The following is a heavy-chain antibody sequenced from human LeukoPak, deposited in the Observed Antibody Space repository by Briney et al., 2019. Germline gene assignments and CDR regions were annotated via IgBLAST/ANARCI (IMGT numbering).Heavy chain of an antibody. CDR2: INHSGST. CDR1: GGSFSGYY. V-gene: IGHV4-34*01. D-gene: IGHD3-3*01. J-gene: IGHJ4*02. CDR3: ARLDDFWIG. Sequence: SETLSLTCAVYGGSFSGYYWSWIRQPPGKGLEWIGEINHSGSTNYNPSLKSRVTISVDTSKNQFSLKLSSVTAADTAVYYCARLDDFWIGWRQGTLVTVSS.